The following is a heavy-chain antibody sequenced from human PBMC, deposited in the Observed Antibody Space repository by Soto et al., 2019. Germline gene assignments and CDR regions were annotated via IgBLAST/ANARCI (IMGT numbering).Heavy chain of an antibody. CDR3: ARKVVWFGELRLDY. V-gene: IGHV4-34*01. J-gene: IGHJ4*02. CDR1: GGSFSGYY. CDR2: INHSGST. D-gene: IGHD3-10*01. Sequence: PSETLSLTCAVYGGSFSGYYWSWIRQPPGKGLEWIGEINHSGSTNYNPSLKSRVTISVDTSKNQFSLKLSSVTAADTAVYYCARKVVWFGELRLDYWGQGTLVTVSS.